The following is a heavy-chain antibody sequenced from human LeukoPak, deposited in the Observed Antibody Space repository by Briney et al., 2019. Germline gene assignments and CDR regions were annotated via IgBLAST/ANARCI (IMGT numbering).Heavy chain of an antibody. Sequence: SETLSLTCTVSGGSISSSSYYWGWSRQPPGKGLEWIGSIYYSGSTYYNPSLKSRVTISVDTSKNQFSLKLSSVTAADTAVYYCARDPHYYDSSGYYPDWYFDLWGRGTLVTVSS. CDR3: ARDPHYYDSSGYYPDWYFDL. D-gene: IGHD3-22*01. V-gene: IGHV4-39*07. CDR1: GGSISSSSYY. CDR2: IYYSGST. J-gene: IGHJ2*01.